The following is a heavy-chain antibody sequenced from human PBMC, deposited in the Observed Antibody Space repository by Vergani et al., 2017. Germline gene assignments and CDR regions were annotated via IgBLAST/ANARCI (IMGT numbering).Heavy chain of an antibody. Sequence: QVQLQESGPGLVKPSETLSLTCTVPGGPISSYYWSWIRQPPGKGLEWIGYIYYSGSTNYNPSLKSRVTISVDTSKNQFSLKLSSVTAADTAVYYCARDRSTAGGLDYWGQGTLVTVSS. D-gene: IGHD6-13*01. CDR3: ARDRSTAGGLDY. CDR1: GGPISSYY. V-gene: IGHV4-59*01. CDR2: IYYSGST. J-gene: IGHJ4*02.